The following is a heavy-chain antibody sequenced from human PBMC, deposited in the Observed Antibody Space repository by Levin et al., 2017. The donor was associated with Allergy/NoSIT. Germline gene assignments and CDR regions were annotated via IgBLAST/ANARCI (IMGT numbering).Heavy chain of an antibody. CDR1: GFTFSSYE. CDR2: ISTRGTPI. V-gene: IGHV3-48*03. Sequence: SCVASGFTFSSYEMNWVRQAPGKGLQWVSYISTRGTPIYYADSVKGRFTISRDNAKNSLYLQMNSLRAEDTAVYYCAREYTSSSGRAFDIWGQGTMVTVSS. J-gene: IGHJ3*02. CDR3: AREYTSSSGRAFDI. D-gene: IGHD6-6*01.